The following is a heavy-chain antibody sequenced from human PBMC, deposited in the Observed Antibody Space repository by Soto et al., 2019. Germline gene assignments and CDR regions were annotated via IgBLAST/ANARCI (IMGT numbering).Heavy chain of an antibody. D-gene: IGHD2-15*01. V-gene: IGHV4-39*01. Sequence: PSETLSLTWTVSGFSISSSGYYWGWIRQPPGKGLEWIGSIFYSGSTYYNPSLKSRVTISVDTSKNQFSLKLSSVTAADTAVYYCARHLTYCSAGSCYSDFPYYGMDVWGQGTTVT. CDR2: IFYSGST. CDR3: ARHLTYCSAGSCYSDFPYYGMDV. J-gene: IGHJ6*02. CDR1: GFSISSSGYY.